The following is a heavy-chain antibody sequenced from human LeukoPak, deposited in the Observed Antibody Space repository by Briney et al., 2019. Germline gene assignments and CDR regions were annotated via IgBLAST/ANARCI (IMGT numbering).Heavy chain of an antibody. CDR1: GFTFSTYW. CDR3: AGDSAGNDY. V-gene: IGHV3-7*01. J-gene: IGHJ4*02. Sequence: GGSLRLPCAASGFTFSTYWMSWVRQAPGKGLEWVANIKQDGSEKYYVDSVKGRFTISRDNAKNSLYLQMNSLRAEDTAMYYCAGDSAGNDYWGQGTLVTVSS. CDR2: IKQDGSEK. D-gene: IGHD6-13*01.